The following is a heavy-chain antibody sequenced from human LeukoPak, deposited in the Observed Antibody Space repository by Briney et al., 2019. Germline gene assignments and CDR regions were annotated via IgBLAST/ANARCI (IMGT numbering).Heavy chain of an antibody. D-gene: IGHD1-1*01. CDR3: ARFNPRYNWNDLFAFDI. CDR1: GYTFTSYD. J-gene: IGHJ3*02. V-gene: IGHV1-8*01. Sequence: GASVKVSCKASGYTFTSYDINWVRQATGHGLEWMGWMNPNSGNTGYAQKFQGRVTMTRNTSISTAYMELSSLRSEDTAVYYCARFNPRYNWNDLFAFDIWGQGTMVTVSS. CDR2: MNPNSGNT.